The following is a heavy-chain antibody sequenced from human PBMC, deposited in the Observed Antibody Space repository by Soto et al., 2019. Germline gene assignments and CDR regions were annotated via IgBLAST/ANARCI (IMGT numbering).Heavy chain of an antibody. CDR1: GFTFSSYA. CDR3: AKDALMITFGGVIVGYFDY. V-gene: IGHV3-23*01. J-gene: IGHJ4*02. CDR2: ISGSGGST. Sequence: GSLRLSCAASGFTFSSYAMSWVRQAPGKGLEWVSAISGSGGSTYYADSVKGRFTISRDNSKNTLYLQMNSLRAEDTAVYYCAKDALMITFGGVIVGYFDYWGQGTLVTVSS. D-gene: IGHD3-16*02.